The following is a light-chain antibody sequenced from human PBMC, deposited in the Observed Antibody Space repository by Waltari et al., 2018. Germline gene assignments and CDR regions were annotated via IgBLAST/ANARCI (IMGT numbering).Light chain of an antibody. CDR2: GTS. CDR1: QSISSS. CDR3: QQYGHWPPIT. J-gene: IGKJ5*01. Sequence: EMVLTQSPATLSVSPGERVALSCRASQSISSSFAWYQQKPGQAPRLLLFGTSTRATGVPARFSGSGSGTEFTLTISNMQSEDFGVYYCQQYGHWPPITFGQGTRLEIE. V-gene: IGKV3-15*01.